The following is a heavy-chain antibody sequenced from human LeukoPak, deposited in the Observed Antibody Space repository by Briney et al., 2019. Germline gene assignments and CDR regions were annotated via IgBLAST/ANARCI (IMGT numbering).Heavy chain of an antibody. CDR3: ARNYGSGSYYTPYYFDY. CDR1: GYTSTSYD. V-gene: IGHV1-8*01. CDR2: MNPNSGNT. Sequence: VASVKVSCKASGYTSTSYDINWVRQATGQGLEWMGWMNPNSGNTGYAQKFQGRVTMTRNTSISTAYMELSSLRSEDTAVYYCARNYGSGSYYTPYYFDYWGQGTLVTVSS. D-gene: IGHD3-10*01. J-gene: IGHJ4*02.